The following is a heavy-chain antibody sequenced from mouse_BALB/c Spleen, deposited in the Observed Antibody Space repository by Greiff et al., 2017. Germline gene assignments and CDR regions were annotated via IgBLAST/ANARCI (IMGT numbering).Heavy chain of an antibody. CDR2: IDPENGDT. CDR1: GFNIKDYY. CDR3: ARSTYGRGAMDY. Sequence: VQLQQSGAELVRSGASVKLSCTASGFNIKDYYMHWVKQRPEQGLEWIGWIDPENGDTEYAPKFQGKATITADTSSNTAYLQLSSLTSEDTAVYYSARSTYGRGAMDYWGQGTSVTVSS. V-gene: IGHV14-4*02. D-gene: IGHD1-1*01. J-gene: IGHJ4*01.